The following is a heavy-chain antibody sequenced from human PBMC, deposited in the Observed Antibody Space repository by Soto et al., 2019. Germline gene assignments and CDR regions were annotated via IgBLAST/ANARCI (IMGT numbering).Heavy chain of an antibody. CDR1: SYSISSGFF. CDR2: IYHTGDT. J-gene: IGHJ5*02. D-gene: IGHD2-8*01. CDR3: ARDTNSLDL. Sequence: PSETLSLTCVVSSYSISSGFFWAWIRQPPGKGLEWVGSIYHTGDTHYNPSLRSQVSMSVDTSKNHFSLRLTYLTAADTAVYFCARDTNSLDLWGQGILVTV. V-gene: IGHV4-38-2*02.